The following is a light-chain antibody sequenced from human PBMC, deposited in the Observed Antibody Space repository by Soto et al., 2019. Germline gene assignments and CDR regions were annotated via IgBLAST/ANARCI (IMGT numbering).Light chain of an antibody. Sequence: VLTQSPGTLSLSPGESATRSCRASQNIATQFFTWYQQRPGQAPRVLIYGTSTRATGIPDRFSGSGSGTDFTLTISRLEPEDFAVYYCQQYSSSSGYTFGQGTKLEIK. CDR2: GTS. J-gene: IGKJ2*01. CDR3: QQYSSSSGYT. CDR1: QNIATQF. V-gene: IGKV3-20*01.